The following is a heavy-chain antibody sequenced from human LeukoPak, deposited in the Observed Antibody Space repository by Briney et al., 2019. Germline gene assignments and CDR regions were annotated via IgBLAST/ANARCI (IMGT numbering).Heavy chain of an antibody. CDR2: ISASGGRT. CDR1: GFSFSNYA. CDR3: AKSRARRVESSGSIDY. V-gene: IGHV3-23*01. J-gene: IGHJ4*02. D-gene: IGHD3-22*01. Sequence: GGSLRLSCEASGFSFSNYAMGWVRQAPGKGLEWVSAISASGGRTYYADSVKGRFTISRDNSKNTLYLQMNSLRADDTAIYYCAKSRARRVESSGSIDYWGQGTLVTVSS.